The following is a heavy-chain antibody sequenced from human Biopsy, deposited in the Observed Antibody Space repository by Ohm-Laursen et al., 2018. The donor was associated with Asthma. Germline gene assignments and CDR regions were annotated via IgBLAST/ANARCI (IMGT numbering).Heavy chain of an antibody. CDR1: GGTFSRYA. CDR2: IIPVFGTS. Sequence: SVKVSCKVSGGTFSRYAISWVRQAPGQGLEWMGGIIPVFGTSNYAQKFQGRVTFTADGSTSSAYMELRSLRSDDTAVYYCARDGPVGAPSDYWGQGTLVTVSS. J-gene: IGHJ4*02. V-gene: IGHV1-69*13. D-gene: IGHD1-26*01. CDR3: ARDGPVGAPSDY.